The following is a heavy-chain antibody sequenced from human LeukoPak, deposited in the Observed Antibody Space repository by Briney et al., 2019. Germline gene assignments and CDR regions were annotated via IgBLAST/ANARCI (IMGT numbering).Heavy chain of an antibody. CDR1: GGSISSGSYY. V-gene: IGHV4-61*02. CDR3: ARSLGSSGWRYYFDY. J-gene: IGHJ4*02. Sequence: SETLSLTCTVSGGSISSGSYYWSWIRQPAGKGLEWIGRIYTSGSTNYNPSLKSRVTISVDTSKNQFSLKLSSVTAADTAVYYCARSLGSSGWRYYFDYWGQGTLVTVSS. CDR2: IYTSGST. D-gene: IGHD6-19*01.